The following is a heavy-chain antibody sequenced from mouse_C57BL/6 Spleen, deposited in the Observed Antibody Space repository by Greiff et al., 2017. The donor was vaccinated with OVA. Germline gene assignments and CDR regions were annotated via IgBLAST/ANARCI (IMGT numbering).Heavy chain of an antibody. Sequence: ESGPGLVKPSQSLSLTCSVPGYSITSGYYWNWIRQFPGNKLEWMGYISYDGSNKYNPSLKNRISITRDTAKNQFFLKLNSVTTEDTATYYCARASNSYAMDYWGQGTSVTVSS. CDR3: ARASNSYAMDY. CDR2: ISYDGSN. D-gene: IGHD2-5*01. V-gene: IGHV3-6*01. J-gene: IGHJ4*01. CDR1: GYSITSGYY.